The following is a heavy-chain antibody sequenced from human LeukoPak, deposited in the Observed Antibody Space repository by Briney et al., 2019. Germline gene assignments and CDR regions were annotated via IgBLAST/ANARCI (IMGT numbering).Heavy chain of an antibody. Sequence: ASVKVSCKASAYTFTGYYIHWVRQAPGQGLEWMGRINPNSGGTNYAQKFQGRVTMTRDTSISTAYMELSRLRSDDTAVYYCARAPYYDILTGYYTHYYYYYGMDVWGQGTTVTVSS. CDR2: INPNSGGT. V-gene: IGHV1-2*06. D-gene: IGHD3-9*01. CDR3: ARAPYYDILTGYYTHYYYYYGMDV. J-gene: IGHJ6*02. CDR1: AYTFTGYY.